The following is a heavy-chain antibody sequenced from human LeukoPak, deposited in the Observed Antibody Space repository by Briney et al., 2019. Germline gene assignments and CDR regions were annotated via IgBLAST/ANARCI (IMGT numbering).Heavy chain of an antibody. CDR3: TRDGFPRDGSSGHWYFDH. D-gene: IGHD5-24*01. CDR1: GYMFTGYY. V-gene: IGHV1-2*02. Sequence: ASVKVSCKASGYMFTGYYIHWVRQAPGQGLEWMGWMNPNSGGTLYAQKFQGRVTMTSDTSISTAYMELSWLRSDDTAFYYCTRDGFPRDGSSGHWYFDHWGRGTLVTVSS. J-gene: IGHJ2*01. CDR2: MNPNSGGT.